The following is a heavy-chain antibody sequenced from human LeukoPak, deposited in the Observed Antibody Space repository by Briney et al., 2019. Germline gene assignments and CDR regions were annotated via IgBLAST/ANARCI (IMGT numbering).Heavy chain of an antibody. Sequence: GGSLRLSCAASGFTFSDYYMSWIRQAPGKGLEWVSYISSSGSTIYYADSVKGRFTISRDNAKNSLYLQMNSLRAEDTAVYYCARDATYYYDSSGYSSYWGQGTLVTVSS. CDR3: ARDATYYYDSSGYSSY. CDR2: ISSSGSTI. V-gene: IGHV3-11*01. CDR1: GFTFSDYY. J-gene: IGHJ4*02. D-gene: IGHD3-22*01.